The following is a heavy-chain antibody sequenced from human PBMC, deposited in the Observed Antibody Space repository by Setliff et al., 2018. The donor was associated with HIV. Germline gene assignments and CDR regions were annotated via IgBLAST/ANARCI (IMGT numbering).Heavy chain of an antibody. D-gene: IGHD3-22*01. V-gene: IGHV3-48*01. J-gene: IGHJ4*02. CDR3: AIDFPASAFYLSSALLTNC. CDR2: ISSSSSSI. CDR1: GFTFSTYS. Sequence: PGGSLRLSCAASGFTFSTYSLNWVRQAPGKGLEWISCISSSSSSIYYADSVKGRFTISRDDSKNTLYLQMNSLRVEDTAVYYCAIDFPASAFYLSSALLTNCWGQGTLVTVSS.